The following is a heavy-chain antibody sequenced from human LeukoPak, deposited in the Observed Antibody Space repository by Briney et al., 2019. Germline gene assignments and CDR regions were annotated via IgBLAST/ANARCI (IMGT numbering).Heavy chain of an antibody. D-gene: IGHD6-19*01. Sequence: GASVKVSCKASGYTFTSYDINWVRQATGQGLEWMGWMNPNSGNTGYAQKFQGRVTMTRNTSISTAYMELSSLRSEDTAVYYCARDVPIAVASFWYFDLWGRGTLVTVSS. CDR3: ARDVPIAVASFWYFDL. CDR2: MNPNSGNT. V-gene: IGHV1-8*01. CDR1: GYTFTSYD. J-gene: IGHJ2*01.